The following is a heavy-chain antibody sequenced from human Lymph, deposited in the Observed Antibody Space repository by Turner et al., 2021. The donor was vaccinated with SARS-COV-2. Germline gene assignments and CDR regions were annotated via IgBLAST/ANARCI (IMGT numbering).Heavy chain of an antibody. CDR3: GRIVAPGMGGGVYYYYYGMDV. CDR1: GGTFSSSA. V-gene: IGHV1-69*10. J-gene: IGHJ6*02. D-gene: IGHD6-13*01. Sequence: QVQLVQSGAEVKKPGSSVKVSCKASGGTFSSSAISWVRQAPGQGLEWMGLIIPMLGVANYAQKFQGRVTITADKSTGTAYMGLSSLRSEDTAVYYCGRIVAPGMGGGVYYYYYGMDVWGQGTTVTVSS. CDR2: IIPMLGVA.